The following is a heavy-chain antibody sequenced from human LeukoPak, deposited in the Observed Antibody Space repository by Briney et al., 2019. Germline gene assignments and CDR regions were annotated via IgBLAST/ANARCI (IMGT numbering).Heavy chain of an antibody. J-gene: IGHJ4*02. CDR1: GFTVSSNY. Sequence: TGECLRLSCAASGFTVSSNYMSRVRQAPGKGLEWVSVIYSGGSTYYADSVKGRFTISRDNSKNTLYLQMNSLRADDTAVYYCARIYPRLAAAGNWGQGTLVTVSS. V-gene: IGHV3-66*01. CDR3: ARIYPRLAAAGN. D-gene: IGHD6-13*01. CDR2: IYSGGST.